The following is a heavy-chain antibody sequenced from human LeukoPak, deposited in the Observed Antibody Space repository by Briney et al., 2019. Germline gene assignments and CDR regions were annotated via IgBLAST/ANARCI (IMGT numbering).Heavy chain of an antibody. CDR3: AAEYSGSYFGY. Sequence: ASVKVSCKASGLTFTSSAVQWVRQARGQRLEWIGWIVVGSGNTNYAQKFQERVTITRDMSTSTAYMELSSLRSEDTAVYYCAAEYSGSYFGYWGQGTLVTVSS. CDR1: GLTFTSSA. CDR2: IVVGSGNT. D-gene: IGHD1-26*01. J-gene: IGHJ4*02. V-gene: IGHV1-58*01.